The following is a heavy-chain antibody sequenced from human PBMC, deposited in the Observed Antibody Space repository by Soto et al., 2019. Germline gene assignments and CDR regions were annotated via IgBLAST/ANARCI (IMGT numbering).Heavy chain of an antibody. J-gene: IGHJ4*02. CDR3: ALSDCVSDCLSFDH. Sequence: QVQLVQAGAEVKKPGASLKVSCKASGYTFTAYYIHWFRQAPGQGLEWMGWINPKSGGTNYAQKFQGWITMTRDTSISTAYMEFSRLRSDDTAVYYCALSDCVSDCLSFDHWGQGTLVTVSS. V-gene: IGHV1-2*04. CDR2: INPKSGGT. D-gene: IGHD2-21*02. CDR1: GYTFTAYY.